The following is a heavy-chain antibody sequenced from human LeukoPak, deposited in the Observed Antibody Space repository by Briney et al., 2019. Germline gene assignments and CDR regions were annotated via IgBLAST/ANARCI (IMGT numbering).Heavy chain of an antibody. J-gene: IGHJ4*02. V-gene: IGHV3-30-3*01. CDR2: ISYDGSNK. CDR1: GFTFSSYA. CDR3: ARDRGRAFDY. D-gene: IGHD5-24*01. Sequence: GGSLRLSCAASGFTFSSYAMHWDRQAPGKGLEWVAVISYDGSNKYYADSVKGRFTISRDNSKNTLYLQMNSLRAEDTAVYYCARDRGRAFDYWGQGTLVTVSS.